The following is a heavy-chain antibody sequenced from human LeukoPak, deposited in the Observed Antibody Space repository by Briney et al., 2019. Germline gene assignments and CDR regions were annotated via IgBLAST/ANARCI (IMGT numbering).Heavy chain of an antibody. J-gene: IGHJ4*02. CDR2: INPNSGGT. D-gene: IGHD1-26*01. CDR1: GYTFTSYD. V-gene: IGHV1-2*04. Sequence: ASVKVSCKASGYTFTSYDINWVRQAPGQGLEWMGWINPNSGGTNYAQKFQGWVTMTRDTSISTAYMELSRLRSDDTAVYYCAREPVGSYHYFDYWGQGTLVTVSS. CDR3: AREPVGSYHYFDY.